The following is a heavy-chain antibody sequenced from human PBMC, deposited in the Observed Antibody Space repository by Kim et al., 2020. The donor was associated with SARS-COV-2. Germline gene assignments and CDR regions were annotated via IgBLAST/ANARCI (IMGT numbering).Heavy chain of an antibody. V-gene: IGHV3-21*01. CDR2: ICSSSSNI. D-gene: IGHD6-13*01. J-gene: IGHJ6*01. Sequence: GGSLRLSCAASGFTVSSYCMNWVRQAPGKGLEWVSAICSSSSNIYYASSMNGRSTTSDNTTKTPQFQLKSSLAAEAAALYYSARFALAAAGSWRKYSYY. CDR1: GFTVSSYC. CDR3: ARFALAAAGSWRKYSYY.